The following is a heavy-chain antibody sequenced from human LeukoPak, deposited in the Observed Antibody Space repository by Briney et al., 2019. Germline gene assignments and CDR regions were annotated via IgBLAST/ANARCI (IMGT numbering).Heavy chain of an antibody. V-gene: IGHV3-33*08. CDR1: GFTFSSYG. Sequence: GGSLRLSCAASGFTFSSYGMHWVRQAPGKGLEWVAVIWYDGSNKYYADSVKGRFTISRDNSKNALYLQMNSLRAEDTAVYYCARDADYDSSGSYYPENAFDIWGQGTMVTVSS. CDR3: ARDADYDSSGSYYPENAFDI. J-gene: IGHJ3*02. CDR2: IWYDGSNK. D-gene: IGHD3-22*01.